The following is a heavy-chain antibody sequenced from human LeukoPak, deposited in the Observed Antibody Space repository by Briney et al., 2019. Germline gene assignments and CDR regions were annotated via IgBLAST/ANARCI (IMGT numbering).Heavy chain of an antibody. CDR3: AKDRGSSWHNDAFDI. V-gene: IGHV3-23*01. Sequence: GGSLRLSSAASGFTFSSYAMSWVRQAPGKGLEWVSAISGSGGSTYYADSVKGRFTISRDNSKNTLYLQMNSLRAEDTAVYYCAKDRGSSWHNDAFDIWGQGTMVTVSS. CDR1: GFTFSSYA. D-gene: IGHD6-13*01. CDR2: ISGSGGST. J-gene: IGHJ3*02.